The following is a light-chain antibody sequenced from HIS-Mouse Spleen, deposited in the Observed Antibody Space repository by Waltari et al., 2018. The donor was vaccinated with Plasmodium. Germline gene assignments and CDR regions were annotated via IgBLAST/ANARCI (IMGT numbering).Light chain of an antibody. CDR1: QSVSSY. Sequence: EIVLTQSPATLSLSPGERATLSCRASQSVSSYLAWYQQKPGQAPRLLIYDASNRATGIPARFSGSGSGTDFTLTISSLEREDFAVYYCQQRSNWPRVLTFGGGTKVEIK. V-gene: IGKV3-11*01. J-gene: IGKJ4*01. CDR3: QQRSNWPRVLT. CDR2: DAS.